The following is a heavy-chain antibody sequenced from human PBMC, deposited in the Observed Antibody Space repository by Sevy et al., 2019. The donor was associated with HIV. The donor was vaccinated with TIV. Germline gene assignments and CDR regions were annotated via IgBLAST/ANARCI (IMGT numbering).Heavy chain of an antibody. D-gene: IGHD6-19*01. V-gene: IGHV3-66*02. J-gene: IGHJ4*02. CDR3: VSLFLSYRSGWSYFDY. CDR2: IFSSGST. Sequence: GGPLRLSCAISGFTVNDKYIIWVRQAPGKGLEWVSVIFSSGSTYYADSAKGRFTISRDNSKNTVDLQINSVRAEDTAVYYCVSLFLSYRSGWSYFDYWGQGTLVTVSS. CDR1: GFTVNDKY.